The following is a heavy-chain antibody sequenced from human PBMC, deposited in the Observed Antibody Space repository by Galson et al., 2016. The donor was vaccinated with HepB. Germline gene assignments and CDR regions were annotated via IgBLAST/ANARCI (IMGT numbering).Heavy chain of an antibody. CDR1: GFTFSDYY. Sequence: SLRLSCAASGFTFSDYYMTWIRQAPGKGLQWLSYISGSGNSISYADSVKGRFTISRDNAENSVHLQMNSLRAEDTAPYYCARGQRPDDFWTKKRGAFDFWGQGSLVTVSS. CDR3: ARGQRPDDFWTKKRGAFDF. D-gene: IGHD3-3*01. J-gene: IGHJ4*02. V-gene: IGHV3-11*01. CDR2: ISGSGNSI.